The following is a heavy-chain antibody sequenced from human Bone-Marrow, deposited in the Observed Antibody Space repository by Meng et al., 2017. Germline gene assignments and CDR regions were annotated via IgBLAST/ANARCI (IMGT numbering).Heavy chain of an antibody. CDR2: ASYDGVNT. V-gene: IGHV3-30*04. D-gene: IGHD3-10*01. CDR3: TRGGVYYGVLASRDF. Sequence: GGSLRLSCAASGFTFSSYAMHWVRLPPGKGLEWVAVASYDGVNTHYADSVKGRFTISRDNSKNTLFLEMKNLSIEGTALYYCTRGGVYYGVLASRDFWGQG. CDR1: GFTFSSYA. J-gene: IGHJ4*01.